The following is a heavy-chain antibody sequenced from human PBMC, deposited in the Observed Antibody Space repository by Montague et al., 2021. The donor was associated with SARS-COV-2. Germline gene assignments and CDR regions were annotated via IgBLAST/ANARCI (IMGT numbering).Heavy chain of an antibody. V-gene: IGHV4-59*08. CDR3: ARLRGRGYYFDY. J-gene: IGHJ4*02. CDR2: IYYSGST. CDR1: GGSISTYY. D-gene: IGHD1-26*01. Sequence: SETLSLTCTVSGGSISTYYWSWIRQPPGKGLDWIGYIYYSGSTNYNPPLKSRVTISVDTSKNQFSLKLSSVTAADTAMYYCARLRGRGYYFDYWGQGTLVTVSS.